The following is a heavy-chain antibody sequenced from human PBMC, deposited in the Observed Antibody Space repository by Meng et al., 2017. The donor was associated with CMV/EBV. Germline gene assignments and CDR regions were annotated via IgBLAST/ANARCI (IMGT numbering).Heavy chain of an antibody. V-gene: IGHV5-51*01. CDR2: IDPGDSNI. CDR3: ARHIAKDGYYYSYAIDV. J-gene: IGHJ6*02. D-gene: IGHD5-24*01. CDR1: GYSFTSYW. Sequence: GESLKISCTGSGYSFTSYWIGWVRQMPGKGLGWMGIIDPGDSNIRYNQSFQGQVTISADRSTGTAYLPWSSLRASDTAMHYCARHIAKDGYYYSYAIDVWGQGTTVTVSS.